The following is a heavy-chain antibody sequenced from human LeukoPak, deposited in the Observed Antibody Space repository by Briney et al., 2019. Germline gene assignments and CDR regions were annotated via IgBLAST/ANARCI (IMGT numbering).Heavy chain of an antibody. D-gene: IGHD6-19*01. CDR1: GGSISSGDYY. J-gene: IGHJ4*02. Sequence: PSQTLSLTCTVSGGSISSGDYYWSWIRQPPGKGLEWIGYIYYSGSTYYNPSLKSRVIISVDTSKNQFSLKLSSVTAADTAVYYCAVSSGSNYYFDYWGQGTLVTVSS. CDR2: IYYSGST. V-gene: IGHV4-30-4*01. CDR3: AVSSGSNYYFDY.